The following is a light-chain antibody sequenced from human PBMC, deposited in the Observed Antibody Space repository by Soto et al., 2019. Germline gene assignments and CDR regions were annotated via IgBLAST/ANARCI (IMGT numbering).Light chain of an antibody. Sequence: ETVLTQSPVTLSVSPGERATLSCRASLSISNNLAWYQQRPGQAPRLLIYDASTRATGVPARFSGSGSETEFTLTISSLQSEDCAVYYCQYCSVWPTFGQGTKVEI. CDR1: LSISNN. J-gene: IGKJ1*01. CDR3: QYCSVWPT. V-gene: IGKV3-15*01. CDR2: DAS.